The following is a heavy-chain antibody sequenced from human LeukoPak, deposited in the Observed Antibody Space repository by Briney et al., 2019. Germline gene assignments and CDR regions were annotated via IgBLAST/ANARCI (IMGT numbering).Heavy chain of an antibody. CDR1: GFTVSSNY. V-gene: IGHV3-53*01. CDR3: AGYRGYSYGSTYYYYMDV. J-gene: IGHJ6*03. Sequence: GGSLRLSCAASGFTVSSNYMSSVRQAPGKGLEWVSVIYSGGSTYYADSVKGRFTISRDNSKNTLYLQMNSLRAEDTAVYYCAGYRGYSYGSTYYYYMDVWGKGTTVRLL. D-gene: IGHD5-18*01. CDR2: IYSGGST.